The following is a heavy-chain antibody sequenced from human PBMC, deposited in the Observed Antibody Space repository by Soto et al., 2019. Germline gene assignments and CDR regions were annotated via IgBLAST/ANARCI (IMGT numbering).Heavy chain of an antibody. CDR2: IYFDGITT. Sequence: GGSLRLFCTASGFTFNTHWMHWVRQAPRKGLVWVSRIYFDGITTNYADSVKGRLTVSRDNAKNTVYLHVNTLRDEDTAVYYCARGGAMGVDYWGQGTLVTVSS. CDR3: ARGGAMGVDY. V-gene: IGHV3-74*01. CDR1: GFTFNTHW. J-gene: IGHJ4*02. D-gene: IGHD1-26*01.